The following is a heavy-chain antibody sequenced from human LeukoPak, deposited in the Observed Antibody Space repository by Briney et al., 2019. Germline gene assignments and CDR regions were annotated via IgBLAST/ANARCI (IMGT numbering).Heavy chain of an antibody. CDR2: IYYSGST. J-gene: IGHJ4*02. CDR1: GGSISSYY. Sequence: SETLSLTCTVSGGSISSYYWTWIRQPPGKGLECIGYIYYSGSTNYNPSLKSRVTISVDTSENQFSLKLSSVTAADTAVYYCAGAGSDSSGYYLDYWGQGTLVTVSS. CDR3: AGAGSDSSGYYLDY. D-gene: IGHD3-22*01. V-gene: IGHV4-59*01.